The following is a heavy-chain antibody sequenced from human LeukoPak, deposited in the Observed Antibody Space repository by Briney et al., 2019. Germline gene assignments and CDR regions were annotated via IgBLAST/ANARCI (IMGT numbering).Heavy chain of an antibody. CDR1: GFTFSSYS. J-gene: IGHJ4*02. D-gene: IGHD3-3*01. V-gene: IGHV3-21*01. CDR2: ISSSSSYI. CDR3: ARVNGGYYLDY. Sequence: GGSLRLSCAASGFTFSSYSMNWVRQAPGKGLEWVSSISSSSSYIYYADSVKGRFTISRDNSKNTLYLQMNSLRAEDTAVYYCARVNGGYYLDYWGQGTLVTVSS.